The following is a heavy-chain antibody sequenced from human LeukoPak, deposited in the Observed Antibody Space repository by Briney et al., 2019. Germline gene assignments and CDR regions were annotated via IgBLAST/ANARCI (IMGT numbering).Heavy chain of an antibody. J-gene: IGHJ4*02. CDR3: ARDKWIVGATLDDY. D-gene: IGHD1-26*01. CDR2: IYHSGST. Sequence: ASETLSLTCTVSGYSISSGYYWGWIRQPPGKGLEWIGSIYHSGSTYYNPSLKSRVTISVDTSKNQFSLKLSSVTAADTAVYYCARDKWIVGATLDDYWGQGTLVTVSS. V-gene: IGHV4-38-2*02. CDR1: GYSISSGYY.